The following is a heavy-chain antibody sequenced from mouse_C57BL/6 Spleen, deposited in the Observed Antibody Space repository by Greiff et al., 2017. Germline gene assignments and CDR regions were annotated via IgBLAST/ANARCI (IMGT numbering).Heavy chain of an antibody. D-gene: IGHD2-4*01. V-gene: IGHV3-6*01. CDR2: ISYDGSN. Sequence: DVQLQESGPGLVKPSQSLSLTCSVTGYSITSGYYWNWIRQFPGNKLEWMGYISYDGSNNYNPSLKNRISITRDTSKNQFFLKLNSVTTEDTATYYCARVGYDYDGSYWYFDVWGTGTTVTVSS. CDR3: ARVGYDYDGSYWYFDV. J-gene: IGHJ1*03. CDR1: GYSITSGYY.